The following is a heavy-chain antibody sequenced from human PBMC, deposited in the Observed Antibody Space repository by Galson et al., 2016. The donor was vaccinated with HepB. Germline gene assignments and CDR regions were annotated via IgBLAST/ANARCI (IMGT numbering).Heavy chain of an antibody. D-gene: IGHD2-2*01. J-gene: IGHJ6*02. Sequence: SLRLSCAASGFTFSNYNMHWVRQSTGKGLEWVSGIGTAGDTNYSGSVKGRFTISSENGKNSFYLQKNNLIAGDTAVYYRSRGYCSNTSCREAAYYSFFMAVWGQGTTVTVSS. V-gene: IGHV3-13*01. CDR3: SRGYCSNTSCREAAYYSFFMAV. CDR2: IGTAGDT. CDR1: GFTFSNYN.